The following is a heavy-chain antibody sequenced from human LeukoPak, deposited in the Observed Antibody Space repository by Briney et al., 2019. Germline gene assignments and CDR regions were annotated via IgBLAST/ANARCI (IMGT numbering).Heavy chain of an antibody. Sequence: PSETLSLTCTVSGGSISSYYWSWIRQPPGKGLEWIGYIYYSGSTNYNPSLKSRVTISVDTSKNQFSLKLSSVTAADTAVYYCARLSAFQGVDYWGQGTLVTVSS. J-gene: IGHJ4*02. CDR3: ARLSAFQGVDY. V-gene: IGHV4-59*01. CDR1: GGSISSYY. CDR2: IYYSGST. D-gene: IGHD3-16*01.